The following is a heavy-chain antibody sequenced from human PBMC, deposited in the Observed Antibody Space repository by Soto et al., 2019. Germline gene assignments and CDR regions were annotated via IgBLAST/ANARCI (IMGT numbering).Heavy chain of an antibody. D-gene: IGHD3-22*01. J-gene: IGHJ5*02. CDR1: GFTFSSYA. CDR2: ISYDGSNK. V-gene: IGHV3-30-3*01. CDR3: ARDTLPNYYYDSSGLWFDP. Sequence: GGSLRLSCAASGFTFSSYAMHWVRQAPVKGLEWVAVISYDGSNKYYADSVKGRFTISRDNSKNTLYLQMNSLRAEDTAVYYCARDTLPNYYYDSSGLWFDPWCKGTLVTVSS.